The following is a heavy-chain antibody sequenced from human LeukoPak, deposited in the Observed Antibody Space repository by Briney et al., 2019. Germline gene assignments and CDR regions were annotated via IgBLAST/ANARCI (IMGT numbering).Heavy chain of an antibody. Sequence: GGSLRLSCAASGFTFSSYSMNWVRQAPGKGLEWVSSISSSSSYIYYADSVKGRFTISRDNAKNSLYLQMNSLRAEDTAVYYCARSLLSDDAFDIWGQGTMVTVSS. CDR1: GFTFSSYS. D-gene: IGHD3-16*02. CDR2: ISSSSSYI. J-gene: IGHJ3*02. CDR3: ARSLLSDDAFDI. V-gene: IGHV3-21*01.